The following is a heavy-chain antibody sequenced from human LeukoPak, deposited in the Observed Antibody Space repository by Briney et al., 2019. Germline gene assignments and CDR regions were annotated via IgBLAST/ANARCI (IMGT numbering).Heavy chain of an antibody. CDR2: ISGSGGST. CDR1: GFTFSSYW. V-gene: IGHV3-23*01. Sequence: GGSLRLSCAASGFTFSSYWMSWVRQAPGKGLEWVSAISGSGGSTYYADSVKGRFTISRDNSKYTLYLQMNSLRAEDTAVYYCAKAQGRATTVTTRTFDYWGQGTLVTVSS. J-gene: IGHJ4*02. D-gene: IGHD4-17*01. CDR3: AKAQGRATTVTTRTFDY.